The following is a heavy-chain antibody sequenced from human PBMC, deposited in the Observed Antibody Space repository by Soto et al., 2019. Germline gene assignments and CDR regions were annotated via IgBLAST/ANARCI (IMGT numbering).Heavy chain of an antibody. J-gene: IGHJ6*04. CDR3: ARGEGYWSSTRCYVTRLAAAPYYYYGMDV. D-gene: IGHD2-2*01. CDR1: GYTFTGYY. CDR2: ITPNSGGP. Sequence: QVQLVQSGAEVKKPGASVKVSCKASGYTFTGYYMHWVRQAPGQGLEWMGWITPNSGGPNYAQKFQGCVSRTRDRVISTAFMGLRRLRSQDTAVYYCARGEGYWSSTRCYVTRLAAAPYYYYGMDVWGEGTTVTVSA. V-gene: IGHV1-2*04.